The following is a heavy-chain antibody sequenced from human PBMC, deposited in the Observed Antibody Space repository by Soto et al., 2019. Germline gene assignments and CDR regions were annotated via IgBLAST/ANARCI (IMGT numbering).Heavy chain of an antibody. D-gene: IGHD3-3*01. V-gene: IGHV4-59*01. Sequence: SETLSLTCTVSGGSISSYYWSWIRQPPGKGLEWIGFIYYSGSTKYNPSLKSRLTISVDASKNQFSLKLNSVTAADTAVYYCARVGYGFGNYFVHWGPGILVTVSS. CDR1: GGSISSYY. CDR3: ARVGYGFGNYFVH. CDR2: IYYSGST. J-gene: IGHJ4*02.